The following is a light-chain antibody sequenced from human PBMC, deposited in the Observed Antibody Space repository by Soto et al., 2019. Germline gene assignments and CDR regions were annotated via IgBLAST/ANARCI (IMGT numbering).Light chain of an antibody. J-gene: IGKJ1*01. V-gene: IGKV3-20*01. Sequence: EIVLTQSPDTLSLFPGERATLSCRASQSVSSTYLAWYQQKLGQATRLLIFGASSRATGIPDRFSGSGSGTDFTLTISRLEPEDFALYYCQEYGSSRLTFGQGTKVEIK. CDR3: QEYGSSRLT. CDR2: GAS. CDR1: QSVSSTY.